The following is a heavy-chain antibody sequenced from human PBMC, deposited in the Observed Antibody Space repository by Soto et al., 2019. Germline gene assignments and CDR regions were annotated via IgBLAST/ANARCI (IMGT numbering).Heavy chain of an antibody. D-gene: IGHD2-2*01. CDR1: GYTFTSYY. CDR3: ARDRTVPAAMTSGLYFDY. J-gene: IGHJ4*02. CDR2: INPSGGST. Sequence: VSVKVSCKASGYTFTSYYMHWVRQAPGQGLEWMGIINPSGGSTSYAQKFQGRVTMTRDTSTSTVYMELSSLRSEDTAVYYCARDRTVPAAMTSGLYFDYWGQGTLVTVSS. V-gene: IGHV1-46*03.